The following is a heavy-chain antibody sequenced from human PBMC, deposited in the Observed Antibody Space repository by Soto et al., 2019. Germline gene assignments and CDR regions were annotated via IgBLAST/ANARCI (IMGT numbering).Heavy chain of an antibody. CDR3: ARETTIAAAGTGACDP. Sequence: QVQLVQSGAEVKKPGSSVKVSCKASGGTFSSYAISWVRQAPGQGLEWMGGIIPIFGTANYAQKFQGRVTITADESTSTAYMELRSLRSDDTAVYYCARETTIAAAGTGACDPWGQGTLVTVSS. D-gene: IGHD6-13*01. CDR1: GGTFSSYA. CDR2: IIPIFGTA. J-gene: IGHJ5*02. V-gene: IGHV1-69*01.